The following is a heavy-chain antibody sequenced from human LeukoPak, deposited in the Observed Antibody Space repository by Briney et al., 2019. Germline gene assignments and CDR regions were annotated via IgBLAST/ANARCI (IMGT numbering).Heavy chain of an antibody. V-gene: IGHV4-4*07. J-gene: IGHJ4*02. CDR2: IYTSGST. CDR3: AREREYYYDSSGYYSHQGFFDY. D-gene: IGHD3-22*01. CDR1: GGSISSYY. Sequence: SETLSLTCTVSGGSISSYYWSWIRQPAGKGLEWIGRIYTSGSTNYNPSLKSRVTMSVDTSKNQFSLKLSSVTAADTAVYYCAREREYYYDSSGYYSHQGFFDYWGQGTLVTVSS.